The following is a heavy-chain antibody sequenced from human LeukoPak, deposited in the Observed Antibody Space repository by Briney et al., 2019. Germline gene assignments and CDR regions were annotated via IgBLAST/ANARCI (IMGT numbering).Heavy chain of an antibody. CDR2: INWNGAWT. Sequence: GGSLRLSCAASGFKFDDYGMSWVRQAPGKGLEWVCDINWNGAWTGYADSVKGRFTISRDNAKDSLYLQMNSLRAEDTALYYCAGYYYDSSRGFDLWGQGTLVTVSA. CDR1: GFKFDDYG. D-gene: IGHD3-22*01. V-gene: IGHV3-20*04. J-gene: IGHJ5*02. CDR3: AGYYYDSSRGFDL.